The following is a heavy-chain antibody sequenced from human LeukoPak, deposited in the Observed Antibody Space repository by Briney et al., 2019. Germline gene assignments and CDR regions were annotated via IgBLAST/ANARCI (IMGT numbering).Heavy chain of an antibody. V-gene: IGHV3-48*01. CDR1: GFTFGSYS. D-gene: IGHD1-20*01. CDR2: ISSGSRTI. J-gene: IGHJ4*02. CDR3: ARESITGHRDFDY. Sequence: PGGSLRLSRAASGFTFGSYSMNWVRQAPGEGLEWISYISSGSRTIYYADSVEGRFSVSRDNAKNSLYLQMRSLRAEDTAVYYCARESITGHRDFDYWGQGTLVTVSS.